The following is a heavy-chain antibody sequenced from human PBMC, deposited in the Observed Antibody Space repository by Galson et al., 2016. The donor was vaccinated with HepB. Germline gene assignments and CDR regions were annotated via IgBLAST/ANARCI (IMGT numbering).Heavy chain of an antibody. D-gene: IGHD3-10*01. CDR1: GFTFNTYV. CDR3: AKGIVTLVRGVMTWTDV. V-gene: IGHV3-23*01. Sequence: SLRLSCAASGFTFNTYVMSWVRQAPGKGLEWVSSISGSGGTTSYADTVKGRFTISRDNSKNTVYLQMNSLRVEDTAEYYCAKGIVTLVRGVMTWTDVWGQGTTVTVSS. CDR2: ISGSGGTT. J-gene: IGHJ6*02.